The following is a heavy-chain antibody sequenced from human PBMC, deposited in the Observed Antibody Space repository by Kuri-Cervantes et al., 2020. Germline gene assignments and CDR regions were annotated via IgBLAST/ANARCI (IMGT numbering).Heavy chain of an antibody. CDR1: GFTFSSYS. J-gene: IGHJ2*01. CDR2: ISSSSSYI. CDR3: ARGPYDILTGFWYWYFDL. V-gene: IGHV3-21*01. D-gene: IGHD3-9*01. Sequence: GGSLRLSCAASGFTFSSYSMNWVRQAPGKGLEWVSSISSSSSYIYYADSVKGRFTISRDNAKNSLYLQMNSLRAEDTAVYYCARGPYDILTGFWYWYFDLWGRGTLVTVSS.